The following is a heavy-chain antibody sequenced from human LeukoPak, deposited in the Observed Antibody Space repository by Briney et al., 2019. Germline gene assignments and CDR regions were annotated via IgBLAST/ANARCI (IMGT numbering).Heavy chain of an antibody. J-gene: IGHJ4*02. D-gene: IGHD2-2*01. CDR1: GYTFTGYY. CDR2: INPNSGGT. CDR3: ARDTHNSVTCSTNCPWNY. V-gene: IGHV1-2*02. Sequence: ASVKVSCKASGYTFTGYYMHWVRQAPGQGLEWMGWINPNSGGTNYAQKFQGRVTMTRDTSISTAYMELSRLRSDDTAVYYCARDTHNSVTCSTNCPWNYWGQGTLVTVSS.